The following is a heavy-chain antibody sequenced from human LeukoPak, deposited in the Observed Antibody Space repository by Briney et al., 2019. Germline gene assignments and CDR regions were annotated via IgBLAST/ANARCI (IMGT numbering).Heavy chain of an antibody. J-gene: IGHJ4*02. Sequence: GGSLRLSCAASGFTFNNAWMSWVRQAPGKGLEWVSGISWNSGSIGYADSVKGRFTISRDNAKKSLYLQMNSLRAEDMALYYCAKDPGYYYDSSRQGNGYFDYWGQGTLVTVSS. CDR3: AKDPGYYYDSSRQGNGYFDY. CDR2: ISWNSGSI. CDR1: GFTFNNAW. V-gene: IGHV3-9*03. D-gene: IGHD3-22*01.